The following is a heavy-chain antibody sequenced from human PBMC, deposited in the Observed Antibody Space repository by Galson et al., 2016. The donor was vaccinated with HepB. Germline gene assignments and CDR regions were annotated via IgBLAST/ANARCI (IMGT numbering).Heavy chain of an antibody. CDR1: GFTFRTYD. CDR3: ARGPYRRSSFYYGMDV. Sequence: SLRLSCAASGFTFRTYDMHWVRQTKTKGLEWVSAIGTVGDTYYPDSVKGRFTISRENAKNSLYLQMNSLRAGDTAVYYCARGPYRRSSFYYGMDVWGQGTTVTVSS. D-gene: IGHD3-10*01. V-gene: IGHV3-13*01. J-gene: IGHJ6*02. CDR2: IGTVGDT.